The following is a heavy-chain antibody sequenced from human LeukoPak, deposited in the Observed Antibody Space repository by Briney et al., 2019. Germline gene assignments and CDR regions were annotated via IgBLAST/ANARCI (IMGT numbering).Heavy chain of an antibody. J-gene: IGHJ5*02. CDR1: GGSFSGYY. Sequence: SETLSLTCAVYGGSFSGYYWSRIRQPPGKGLEWIGEINHSGSTNYNPSLKSRVTISVDTSKNQFSLKLSSVTAADTAVYYCARGDYGDYVSNWFDPWGQGTLVTVSS. CDR2: INHSGST. D-gene: IGHD4-17*01. CDR3: ARGDYGDYVSNWFDP. V-gene: IGHV4-34*01.